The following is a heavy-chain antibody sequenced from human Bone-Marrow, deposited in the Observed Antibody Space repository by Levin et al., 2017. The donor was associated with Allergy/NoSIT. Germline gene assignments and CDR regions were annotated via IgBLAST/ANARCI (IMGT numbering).Heavy chain of an antibody. CDR1: GLIFSSYT. Sequence: QAGGSLRLSCAASGLIFSSYTIHWVRQAPGKGLEYIAAISGDGSRTYYANSVKGRFTVSRDNSKNTLFLQMGSLTTEDMAVHFCAVGYSSNWYLDHWGQGALVTVSS. J-gene: IGHJ4*02. CDR2: ISGDGSRT. V-gene: IGHV3-64*01. D-gene: IGHD6-13*01. CDR3: AVGYSSNWYLDH.